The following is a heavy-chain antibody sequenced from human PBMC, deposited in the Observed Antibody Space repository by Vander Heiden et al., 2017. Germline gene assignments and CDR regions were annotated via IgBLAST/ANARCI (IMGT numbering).Heavy chain of an antibody. D-gene: IGHD3-3*01. J-gene: IGHJ5*02. CDR3: AKDSDFWSGHNWFDP. Sequence: EVQLVESGGGLVQPGRCLRLSCASSGFNFDDYAMHWVRQAPGKGLEWVSGISWNSGSIGYADSVKGRFTISRDNAKNSLYLQMNSLRAEDTALYYCAKDSDFWSGHNWFDPWGQGTLVTVSS. CDR1: GFNFDDYA. V-gene: IGHV3-9*01. CDR2: ISWNSGSI.